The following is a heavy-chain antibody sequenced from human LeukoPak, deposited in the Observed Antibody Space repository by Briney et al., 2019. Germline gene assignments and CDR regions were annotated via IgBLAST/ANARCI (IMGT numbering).Heavy chain of an antibody. CDR1: GGSISSYY. CDR2: IYYSGTT. V-gene: IGHV4-59*01. CDR3: ARGLGSGYGDWYFDI. Sequence: PSETLSLTCTVSGGSISSYYRSWIRQSPGKGLEWIGYIYYSGTTDYNPSPKSRVTISEDTSKNQFSLKLNSVTAADTAVYYCARGLGSGYGDWYFDIWGRGILVTVSS. J-gene: IGHJ2*01. D-gene: IGHD5-12*01.